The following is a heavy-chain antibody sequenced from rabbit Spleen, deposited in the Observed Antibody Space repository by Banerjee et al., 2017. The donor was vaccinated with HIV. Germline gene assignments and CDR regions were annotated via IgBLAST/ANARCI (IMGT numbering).Heavy chain of an antibody. CDR1: GFTISSSYW. D-gene: IGHD1-1*01. CDR3: ARDYWYGLNF. V-gene: IGHV1S45*01. Sequence: QEQLEESGGGLVQPEGSLTLTCTASGFTISSSYWICWVRQAPGKGLEWIGCVDVGKSGFTYYASWAKGRFTISKTSSTAVTLQMTSLTAADTATYFCARDYWYGLNFWGPGTLVTVS. CDR2: VDVGKSGFT. J-gene: IGHJ4*01.